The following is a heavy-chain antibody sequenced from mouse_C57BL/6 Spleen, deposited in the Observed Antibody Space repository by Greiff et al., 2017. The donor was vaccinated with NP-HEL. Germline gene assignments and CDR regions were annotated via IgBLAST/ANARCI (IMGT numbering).Heavy chain of an antibody. J-gene: IGHJ2*01. V-gene: IGHV14-4*01. CDR3: TTITTVVASGY. Sequence: VQLQQSGAELVRPGASVKLSCTASGFNIKDDYMHWVKQRPEQGLEWIGWIDPENGDTEYASKFQGKATITADTSSNTAYLQLSSLTTEHTAVYYCTTITTVVASGYRGQGTTLTVSS. CDR1: GFNIKDDY. D-gene: IGHD1-1*01. CDR2: IDPENGDT.